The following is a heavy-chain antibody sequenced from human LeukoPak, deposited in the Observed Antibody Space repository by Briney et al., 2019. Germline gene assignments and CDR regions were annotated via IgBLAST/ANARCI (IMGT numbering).Heavy chain of an antibody. Sequence: PGGSLRLSCAASGFTLGNYAMSWVRQTPGKGLEWVSVIYSGGSTYYADSVKGRFTISRDNSKNTLYLQMNSLRAEDTAVYYCARRVGYYFDYWGQGTLVTVSS. CDR2: IYSGGST. V-gene: IGHV3-53*01. CDR3: ARRVGYYFDY. CDR1: GFTLGNYA. D-gene: IGHD2-15*01. J-gene: IGHJ4*02.